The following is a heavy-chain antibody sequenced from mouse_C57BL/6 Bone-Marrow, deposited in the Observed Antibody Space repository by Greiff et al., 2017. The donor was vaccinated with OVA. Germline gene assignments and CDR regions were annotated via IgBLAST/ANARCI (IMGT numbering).Heavy chain of an antibody. V-gene: IGHV1-81*01. CDR3: ARTGGLWAWFAY. Sequence: VQLQQSGAELARPGASVKLSCKASGYTFTCYGISWVKQRTGQGLEWIGEIYPRSGNTYYNEKFKGKATLTADKSSSTAYMELRSLTSEDSAVYFCARTGGLWAWFAYWGQGTLVTVSA. CDR2: IYPRSGNT. J-gene: IGHJ3*01. D-gene: IGHD1-1*01. CDR1: GYTFTCYG.